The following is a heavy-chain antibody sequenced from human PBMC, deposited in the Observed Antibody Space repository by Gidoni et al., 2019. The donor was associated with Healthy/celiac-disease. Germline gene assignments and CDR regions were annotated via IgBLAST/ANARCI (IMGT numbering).Heavy chain of an antibody. Sequence: EVQLVVSGGGLVKPGGSLRLSCAASGFTFSSYSMNWVRQAPGKGLEWVSSISSSSSYIYYADSVKGRFTISRDNAKNSLYLQMNSLRAEDTAVYYCARGGRTGDCSGGSCYLGDWFDPWGQGTLVTVSS. CDR1: GFTFSSYS. CDR2: ISSSSSYI. J-gene: IGHJ5*02. CDR3: ARGGRTGDCSGGSCYLGDWFDP. V-gene: IGHV3-21*01. D-gene: IGHD2-15*01.